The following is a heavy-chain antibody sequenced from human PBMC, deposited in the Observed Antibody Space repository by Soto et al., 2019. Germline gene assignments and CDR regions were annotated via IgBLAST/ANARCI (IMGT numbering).Heavy chain of an antibody. V-gene: IGHV4-34*01. CDR1: GGSFSGYY. CDR2: IYDGGST. CDR3: ARGPSGDKVDY. Sequence: PSETLSLTCAVYGGSFSGYYWSWIRQPPGKGLEWIGEIYDGGSTYNNPSLKGRVTISADTSETQFSLKLNSVSAADTAVYYCARGPSGDKVDYWGQGIQVT. J-gene: IGHJ4*02. D-gene: IGHD7-27*01.